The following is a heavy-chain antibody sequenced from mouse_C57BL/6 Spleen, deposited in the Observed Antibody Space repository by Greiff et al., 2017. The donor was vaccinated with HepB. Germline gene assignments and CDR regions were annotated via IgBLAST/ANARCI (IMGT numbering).Heavy chain of an antibody. D-gene: IGHD1-1*01. CDR3: TTGTTVERGY. Sequence: EVQLQQSGAELVRPGASVKLSCTASGFNIKDDYMHWVKQRPEQGLEWIGWIDPENGDTEYASKFQGKATITADTSSNTAYLQLSSLTSEDTAVYYCTTGTTVERGYWGQSTTLTVSS. CDR1: GFNIKDDY. V-gene: IGHV14-4*01. CDR2: IDPENGDT. J-gene: IGHJ2*01.